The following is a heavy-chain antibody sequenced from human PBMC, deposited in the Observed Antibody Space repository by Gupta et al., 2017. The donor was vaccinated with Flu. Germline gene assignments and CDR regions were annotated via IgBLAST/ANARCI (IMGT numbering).Heavy chain of an antibody. V-gene: IGHV3-21*01. J-gene: IGHJ3*02. D-gene: IGHD2-15*01. Sequence: VRQAPGKGLEWVSCISNSSANIYYADSVRGRFTISRDNAKNSLFLRMNSLRAEDTAVYYCARERFLAPTSFDIWGQGTVVTVSS. CDR3: ARERFLAPTSFDI. CDR2: ISNSSANI.